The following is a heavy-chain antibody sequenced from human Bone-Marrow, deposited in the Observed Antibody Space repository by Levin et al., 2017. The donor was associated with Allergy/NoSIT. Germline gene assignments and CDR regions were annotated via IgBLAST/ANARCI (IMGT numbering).Heavy chain of an antibody. Sequence: GESLKISCVGSELTFDNHGIHWVRQAPGKGLEWVSVVGYDGDTEHYADSVKGRFTVSRDNSKNTVYLQMSSLRPEDTALYYCARAAGNYRHDFDSWGRGIVVSVSS. CDR2: VGYDGDTE. D-gene: IGHD1-7*01. V-gene: IGHV3-30*03. CDR3: ARAAGNYRHDFDS. CDR1: ELTFDNHG. J-gene: IGHJ4*02.